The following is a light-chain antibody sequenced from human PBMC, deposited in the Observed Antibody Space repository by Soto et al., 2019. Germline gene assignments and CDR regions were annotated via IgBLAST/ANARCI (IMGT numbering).Light chain of an antibody. CDR3: AAWDDSLNGVI. Sequence: QSVLTQPPSASGTPGQRVTISCSGSSSNIGSNSLNWFQQFPGAAPKVLIYYNNRRPPGVPARFSGSKSGTSASLAIRGLQSEDDADYYCAAWDDSLNGVIFGGGTKLTVL. J-gene: IGLJ2*01. CDR1: SSNIGSNS. V-gene: IGLV1-44*01. CDR2: YNN.